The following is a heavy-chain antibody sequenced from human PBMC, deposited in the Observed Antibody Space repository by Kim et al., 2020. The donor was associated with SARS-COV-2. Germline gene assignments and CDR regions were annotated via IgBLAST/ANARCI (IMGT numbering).Heavy chain of an antibody. CDR1: DDTLTNFG. CDR2: ISAFTGQT. Sequence: ASVKVSCQASDDTLTNFGIHWVRQAPGQGLEWVGGISAFTGQTKYAEKFQGRVTLTPDTSTSTAHMDLRSLTSDDTAVYYCSRLEMTQQAFDMWTQGTMVIVS. J-gene: IGHJ3*02. D-gene: IGHD1-1*01. CDR3: SRLEMTQQAFDM. V-gene: IGHV1-18*01.